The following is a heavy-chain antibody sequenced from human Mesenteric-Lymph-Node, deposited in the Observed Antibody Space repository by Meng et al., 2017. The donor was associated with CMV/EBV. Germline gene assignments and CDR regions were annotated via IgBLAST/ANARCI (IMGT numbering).Heavy chain of an antibody. CDR2: INHSGST. CDR1: GGSFSGYY. V-gene: IGHV4-34*01. D-gene: IGHD4-23*01. CDR3: ARHQRWLKSEGGFNY. Sequence: QLTSGAAGLLQPSATLFLSSAVYGGSFSGYYWSWIRQPPGKGLEWIGEINHSGSTNYNPSLKSRVTISVDTSKNQFSLKLSSVTAADTAVYYCARHQRWLKSEGGFNYWGQGTLVTVSS. J-gene: IGHJ4*02.